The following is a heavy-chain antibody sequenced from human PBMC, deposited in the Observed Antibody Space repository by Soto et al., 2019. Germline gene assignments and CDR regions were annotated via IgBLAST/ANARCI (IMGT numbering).Heavy chain of an antibody. Sequence: SETLSLTCSVSGVSISSSSYYWGWIRQPPGKGLEWIGSIYYSGTTYYNPSLKSRVTISAHTSKNQFSLRLSSLTAADTAVYYCARQDADYVEYYHYYMDVWGKGTTVTVSS. CDR2: IYYSGTT. CDR1: GVSISSSSYY. J-gene: IGHJ6*03. D-gene: IGHD4-17*01. V-gene: IGHV4-39*01. CDR3: ARQDADYVEYYHYYMDV.